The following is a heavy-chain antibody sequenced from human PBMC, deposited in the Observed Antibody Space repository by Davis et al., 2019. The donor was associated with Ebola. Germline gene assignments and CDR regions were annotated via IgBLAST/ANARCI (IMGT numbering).Heavy chain of an antibody. V-gene: IGHV4-34*01. CDR2: INHSGST. D-gene: IGHD6-6*01. CDR3: AIGRYSSSSLYYYYYGMDV. CDR1: GGSFSGYY. Sequence: MPSETLSLTCAVYGGSFSGYYWSWIRQPPGKGLEWIGEINHSGSTNYNPSLKSRVTISVDTSKNQFSLKLSSVTAADTAVYYCAIGRYSSSSLYYYYYGMDVWGQGTTVTVSS. J-gene: IGHJ6*02.